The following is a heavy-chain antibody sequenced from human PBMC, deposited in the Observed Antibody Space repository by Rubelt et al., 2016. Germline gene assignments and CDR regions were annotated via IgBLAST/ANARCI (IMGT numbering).Heavy chain of an antibody. CDR2: IYPGDSAT. D-gene: IGHD4-17*01. Sequence: EVQLVQSGAEVKKPGESLKISCKGSGYSFTSYWIGWVRQMPGKGLEWMGIIYPGDSATRYSPSVPVQGTSSADKSISTADLQWSSLKASDTAMYYCARVTTVTNDNWFDPWGQGTLVTVSS. V-gene: IGHV5-51*01. J-gene: IGHJ5*02. CDR3: ARVTTVTNDNWFDP. CDR1: GYSFTSYW.